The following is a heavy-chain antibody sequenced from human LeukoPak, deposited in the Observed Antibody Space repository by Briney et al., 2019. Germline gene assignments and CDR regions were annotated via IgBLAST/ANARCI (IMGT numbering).Heavy chain of an antibody. CDR3: AKLVGAFPFDY. V-gene: IGHV3-23*01. CDR2: ISGSGGNT. D-gene: IGHD1-26*01. J-gene: IGHJ4*02. CDR1: GFTFSSYA. Sequence: GGSLRLSCAASGFTFSSYAVSWVRQAPGKGLEWVSTISGSGGNTYYADSVKGRFTISRDNSKNTLYLQMNSLRAEDTAVYYCAKLVGAFPFDYWGQGTLVTVSS.